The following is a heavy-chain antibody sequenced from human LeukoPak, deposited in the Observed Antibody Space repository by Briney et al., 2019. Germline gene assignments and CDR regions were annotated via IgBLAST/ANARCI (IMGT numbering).Heavy chain of an antibody. Sequence: ASVKVSCKASGYTFTSYDINWVRQATGKGLEWMGWMNPKSGNTGYAQKFQGRVTMTRNTSISTAYMELSSLRSEDTAVYYCARGFSDSSGYLARIWGQGTLVTVSS. CDR3: ARGFSDSSGYLARI. CDR2: MNPKSGNT. D-gene: IGHD3-22*01. CDR1: GYTFTSYD. V-gene: IGHV1-8*01. J-gene: IGHJ4*02.